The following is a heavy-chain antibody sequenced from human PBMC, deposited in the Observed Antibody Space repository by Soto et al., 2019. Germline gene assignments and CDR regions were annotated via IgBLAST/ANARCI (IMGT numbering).Heavy chain of an antibody. Sequence: ASVKVSCKASGYTFTSYGISWVRQAPGQGLEWMGWISAYNGNTNYAQKLQGRVTMTTDTSTSTAYMELRSLRSDDTAVYYCASSHRMTGYSNFDYWGQGTLVTVSS. J-gene: IGHJ4*02. CDR1: GYTFTSYG. CDR2: ISAYNGNT. V-gene: IGHV1-18*01. CDR3: ASSHRMTGYSNFDY. D-gene: IGHD3-9*01.